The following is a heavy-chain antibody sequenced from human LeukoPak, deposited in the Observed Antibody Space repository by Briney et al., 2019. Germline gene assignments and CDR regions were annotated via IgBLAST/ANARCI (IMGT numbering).Heavy chain of an antibody. CDR2: IRVDGSNK. V-gene: IGHV3-30*02. CDR3: AKVLSSSSGDY. D-gene: IGHD6-6*01. J-gene: IGHJ4*02. Sequence: LAGACPRLSCAASGLTFSSSGTHWVRQPPGKGREWVAFIRVDGSNKYYADSVKGRFTLSRDNCKNPLYLQMNSLRGEDTALYYCAKVLSSSSGDYWRQGTLLTVSS. CDR1: GLTFSSSG.